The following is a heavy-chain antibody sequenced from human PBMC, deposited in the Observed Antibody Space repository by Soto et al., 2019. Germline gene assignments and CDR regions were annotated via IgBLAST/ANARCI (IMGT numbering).Heavy chain of an antibody. V-gene: IGHV3-13*05. CDR2: IGTAGDP. CDR1: GFTFSSYD. Sequence: ESGGGLVQPGGSLRLSCAASGFTFSSYDMHWVRQPTGKGLEWVSGIGTAGDPYYPGSVKGRFTISRENAKNSLYLQMNSLRAEDTAVYYCARDHGGQSGNFIFDNWGQGTPVTVSS. D-gene: IGHD3-16*01. CDR3: ARDHGGQSGNFIFDN. J-gene: IGHJ4*02.